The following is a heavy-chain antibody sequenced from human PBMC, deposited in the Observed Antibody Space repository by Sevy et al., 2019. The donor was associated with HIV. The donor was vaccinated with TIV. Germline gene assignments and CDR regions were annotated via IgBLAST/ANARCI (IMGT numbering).Heavy chain of an antibody. V-gene: IGHV4-59*01. Sequence: LSLTCTVSGGSISSYYWSWIRQPPGKGLEWIGYIYYSGSTNYNPSLKSRVTISVDTSKNQFSLKLSSVTAADTAVYYCARDRTYYDFWSDYPHGAFDIWGQGTMVTVSS. J-gene: IGHJ3*02. CDR3: ARDRTYYDFWSDYPHGAFDI. CDR1: GGSISSYY. CDR2: IYYSGST. D-gene: IGHD3-3*01.